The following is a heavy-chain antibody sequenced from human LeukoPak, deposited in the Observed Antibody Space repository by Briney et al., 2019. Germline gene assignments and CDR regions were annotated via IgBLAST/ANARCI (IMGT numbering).Heavy chain of an antibody. CDR2: ISYDGSDK. V-gene: IGHV3-30*18. Sequence: GGSLRLSCAASGFTFTRSGMHWVRQAPGKGLEWLAGISYDGSDKYCADSVKGRFTISRDNSKNTLYLQMNSLRAEDTAVYYCAKDRSGSWSFDYWGQGTLVTVSS. CDR3: AKDRSGSWSFDY. J-gene: IGHJ4*02. D-gene: IGHD6-13*01. CDR1: GFTFTRSG.